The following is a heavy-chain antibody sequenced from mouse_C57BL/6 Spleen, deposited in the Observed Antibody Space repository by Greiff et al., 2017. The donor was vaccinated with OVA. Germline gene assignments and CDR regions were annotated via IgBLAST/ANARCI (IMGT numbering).Heavy chain of an antibody. CDR3: TRRDYYSNYDY. V-gene: IGHV1-15*01. CDR1: GYTFTDYE. Sequence: VKLMESGAELVRPGASVTLSCKASGYTFTDYEMHWVKQTPVHGLEWIGAIDPETGGTAYNQKFKGKAILTADKSSSTAYMELRSLTSEDSAVYYCTRRDYYSNYDYWGQGTTLTVSS. J-gene: IGHJ2*01. CDR2: IDPETGGT. D-gene: IGHD2-5*01.